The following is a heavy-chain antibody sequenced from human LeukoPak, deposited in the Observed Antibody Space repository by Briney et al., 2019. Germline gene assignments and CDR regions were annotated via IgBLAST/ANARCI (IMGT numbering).Heavy chain of an antibody. J-gene: IGHJ4*02. CDR3: ARAQYYLDS. CDR1: GFTVSSNY. CDR2: IYSGDST. Sequence: GGSLRLSCAASGFTVSSNYISWVRQAPGKGLEWVSVIYSGDSTYYAESVKGRFSISRDNSKNTVYLQMNSLRAEDAAVYYCARAQYYLDSWGQGTLVTVSS. V-gene: IGHV3-53*01.